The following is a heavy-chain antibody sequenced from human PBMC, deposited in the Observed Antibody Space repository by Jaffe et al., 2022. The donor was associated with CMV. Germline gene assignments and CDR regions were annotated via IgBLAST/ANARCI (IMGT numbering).Heavy chain of an antibody. V-gene: IGHV1-18*01. CDR3: AREDSDIVVVVAATRDPNWFDP. CDR1: GYTFTSYG. Sequence: QVQLVQSGAEVKKPGASVKVSCKASGYTFTSYGISWVRQAPGQGLEWMGWISAYNGNTNYAQKLQGRVTMTTDTSTSTAYMELRSLRSDDTAVYYCAREDSDIVVVVAATRDPNWFDPWGQGTLVTVSS. J-gene: IGHJ5*02. D-gene: IGHD2-15*01. CDR2: ISAYNGNT.